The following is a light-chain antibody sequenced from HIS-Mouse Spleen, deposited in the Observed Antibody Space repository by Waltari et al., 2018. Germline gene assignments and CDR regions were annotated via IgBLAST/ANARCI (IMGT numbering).Light chain of an antibody. V-gene: IGKV1-5*03. J-gene: IGKJ1*01. Sequence: DIQMTQSPSTLSASVGDRVTITCRASQSISSWLPWYQQKPGKAPKLLIYKASSLESGVPSRFSGSGSGTEFTLTISSLQPDDFATYYCQQYNQYSWTFGQGTKVEIK. CDR3: QQYNQYSWT. CDR2: KAS. CDR1: QSISSW.